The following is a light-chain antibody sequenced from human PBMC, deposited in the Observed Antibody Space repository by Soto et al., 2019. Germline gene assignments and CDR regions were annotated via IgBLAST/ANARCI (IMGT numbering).Light chain of an antibody. Sequence: ETVLTQSPATLSVSPGERVTLSCRASETVSTNLAWYKQRPGQAPRLLIYDVSTGATGIPARFSGRRSGTEFTLTISSLKSEDFGVYYCQQYNSWPQTFGQGTKVDIK. CDR1: ETVSTN. V-gene: IGKV3-15*01. CDR3: QQYNSWPQT. J-gene: IGKJ1*01. CDR2: DVS.